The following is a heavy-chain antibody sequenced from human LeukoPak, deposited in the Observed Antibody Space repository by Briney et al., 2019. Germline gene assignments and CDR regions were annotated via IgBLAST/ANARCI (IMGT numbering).Heavy chain of an antibody. D-gene: IGHD5-24*01. CDR3: ARDYKYAFDN. CDR2: IGIDSGNT. V-gene: IGHV3-48*01. J-gene: IGHJ4*02. CDR1: GFRFSDYS. Sequence: PGGSLRLPCAASGFRFSDYSMNWVRQAPGKGLEWISYIGIDSGNTNYADSVKGRFTVSGDKAKKSLYLQMNSLRVEDTAVYYCARDYKYAFDNWGQGTLVTVSS.